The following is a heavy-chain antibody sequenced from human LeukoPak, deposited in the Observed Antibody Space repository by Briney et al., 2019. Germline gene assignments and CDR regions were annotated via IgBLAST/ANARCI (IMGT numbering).Heavy chain of an antibody. D-gene: IGHD2-2*01. V-gene: IGHV4-61*02. CDR2: IYTSGST. CDR3: ARDCGGYCSSTTYNWFDP. Sequence: SQTLSLTCTVSGGSISSGSYYWSWTRQPAGKGLEWIGRIYTSGSTNYNPSLKSRVTMSVDTSKNQFSLKLSSVTAADTAVYYCARDCGGYCSSTTYNWFDPWGQGTLVTVSS. CDR1: GGSISSGSYY. J-gene: IGHJ5*02.